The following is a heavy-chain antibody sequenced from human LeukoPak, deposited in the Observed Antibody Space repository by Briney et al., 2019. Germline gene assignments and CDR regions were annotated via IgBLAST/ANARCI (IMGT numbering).Heavy chain of an antibody. D-gene: IGHD6-19*01. Sequence: GGSLRLSCAASGFTVSSNYMGWVRQAPGKGLEWVSVIYSGGSTYYADSVKGRFTISRDNAKNSLYLQMNSLRAEDTALYYCAKAHDIAVAGTSFDYWGQGTLVTVSS. J-gene: IGHJ4*02. CDR3: AKAHDIAVAGTSFDY. CDR2: IYSGGST. CDR1: GFTVSSNY. V-gene: IGHV3-53*05.